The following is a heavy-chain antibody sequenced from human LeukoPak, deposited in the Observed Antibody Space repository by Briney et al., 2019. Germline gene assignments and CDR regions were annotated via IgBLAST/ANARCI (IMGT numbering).Heavy chain of an antibody. CDR1: GFTFSSYA. V-gene: IGHV3-30-3*01. CDR2: ISYDGSNK. CDR3: ARDVGVYDSSGYYYFDY. J-gene: IGHJ4*02. Sequence: GGSLRLSCAASGFTFSSYAMHWVRQAPGKGLEWVAVISYDGSNKYYADSVKGRFTISRDNSKNTLYLQMNSLRAEDTAVYYCARDVGVYDSSGYYYFDYWGQGTLVTVSS. D-gene: IGHD3-22*01.